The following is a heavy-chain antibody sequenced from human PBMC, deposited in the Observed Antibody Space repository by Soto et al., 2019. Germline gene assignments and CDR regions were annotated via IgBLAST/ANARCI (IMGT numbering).Heavy chain of an antibody. J-gene: IGHJ4*02. D-gene: IGHD6-13*01. CDR2: IYYSGST. CDR3: ARMLIAAAQKGGIDY. CDR1: GGSISSGGYY. V-gene: IGHV4-31*03. Sequence: PSETLSLTCTVSGGSISSGGYYWSWIRQHPGKGLEWIGYIYYSGSTYYNPSLKSRVTISVDTSKNQFSLKLSSVTAADTAVYYCARMLIAAAQKGGIDYWGQGTLVTDSS.